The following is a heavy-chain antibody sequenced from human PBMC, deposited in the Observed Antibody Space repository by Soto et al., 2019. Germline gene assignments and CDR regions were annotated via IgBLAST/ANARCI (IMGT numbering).Heavy chain of an antibody. CDR3: ARLGGYNYYFDY. CDR1: EYSFTSYW. J-gene: IGHJ4*02. CDR2: ISPGDSDT. D-gene: IGHD1-26*01. Sequence: GASMNTSCTGSEYSFTSYWIGWERQMPGKGLEWMGIISPGDSDTSYSPSLQGQATSSADKSSSTSDLQWNSLKASDTAMYYCARLGGYNYYFDYLGQGTLVTVSS. V-gene: IGHV5-51*01.